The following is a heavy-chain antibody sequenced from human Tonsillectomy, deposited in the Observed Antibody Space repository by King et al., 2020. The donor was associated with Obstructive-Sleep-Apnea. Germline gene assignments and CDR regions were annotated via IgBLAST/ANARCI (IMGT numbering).Heavy chain of an antibody. D-gene: IGHD1-26*01. Sequence: VQLQQWGAGLLKPSETLSLTCAVYGGSFSGYYWTWIRQPPGKGLEGIGEVNHGGSTNYNPSLKSRVTISVDRSKNQFSLKVSSVTAADTAVYYCARGEVGAATNYYYYDLDVWGQGTTVTVSS. CDR2: VNHGGST. V-gene: IGHV4-34*01. CDR3: ARGEVGAATNYYYYDLDV. J-gene: IGHJ6*02. CDR1: GGSFSGYY.